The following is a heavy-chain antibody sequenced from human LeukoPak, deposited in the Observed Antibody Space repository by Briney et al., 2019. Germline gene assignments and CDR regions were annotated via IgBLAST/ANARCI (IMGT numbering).Heavy chain of an antibody. V-gene: IGHV4-4*07. Sequence: PSETLSLTCTVSGGSISSYYWSWIRQPAGKGLEWIGRIYTSGSTNYNPSLKSRVTMSVDTSKNQFSLKLSSVTAADTAVYYCAGDLIAVAGRNWFDPWGQGTLVTVSS. CDR2: IYTSGST. CDR3: AGDLIAVAGRNWFDP. CDR1: GGSISSYY. D-gene: IGHD6-19*01. J-gene: IGHJ5*02.